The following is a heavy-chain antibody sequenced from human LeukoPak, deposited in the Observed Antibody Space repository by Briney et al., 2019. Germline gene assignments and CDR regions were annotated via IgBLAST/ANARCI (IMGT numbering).Heavy chain of an antibody. CDR3: ATYTHWVAGDV. V-gene: IGHV3-7*01. CDR2: MNQDGSEK. D-gene: IGHD3-16*01. Sequence: GGSLRLSCAASGFTFSDSWMSWVRQAPGKGLEWVANMNQDGSEKDYVDSVKGRFTISRDNARNSLYLQMGSQRAEDTAVYYCATYTHWVAGDVWGQGTTVTVSS. CDR1: GFTFSDSW. J-gene: IGHJ6*02.